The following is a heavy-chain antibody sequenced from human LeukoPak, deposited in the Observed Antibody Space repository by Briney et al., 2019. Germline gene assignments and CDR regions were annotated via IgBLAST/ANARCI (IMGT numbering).Heavy chain of an antibody. J-gene: IGHJ4*02. Sequence: SETLSLTCDMYGESFTDYHLSWTRQSPGKGLEWIGEISHDEGTNYNPSLRSRVTISLDMSQKQFSLKLTSVTAADTAMYYCARGLPGGQLSRYDYWGQGTLVTVSS. D-gene: IGHD6-13*01. V-gene: IGHV4-34*01. CDR1: GESFTDYH. CDR2: ISHDEGT. CDR3: ARGLPGGQLSRYDY.